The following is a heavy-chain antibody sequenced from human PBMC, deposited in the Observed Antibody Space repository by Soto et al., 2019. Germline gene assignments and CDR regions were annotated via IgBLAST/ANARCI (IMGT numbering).Heavy chain of an antibody. CDR3: ASGSEFDY. D-gene: IGHD5-12*01. J-gene: IGHJ4*02. V-gene: IGHV3-53*01. CDR2: IYSGGST. Sequence: GSLRLSCAASVFTVSSNYMSWVRQAPGKGLEWVSVIYSGGSTYYADSVKGRFTISRDNSKNTLYLQMNSLRAEDTAVYYCASGSEFDYWGQGTLVTVSS. CDR1: VFTVSSNY.